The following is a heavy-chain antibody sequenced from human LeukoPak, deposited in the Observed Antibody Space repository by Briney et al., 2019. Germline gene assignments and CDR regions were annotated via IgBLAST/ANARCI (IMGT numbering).Heavy chain of an antibody. Sequence: GASVKVSCKASGYTFTGYYMHWMRQAPGQGLEWMGWINPNSGGTNYAQKLQGRVTMTRDTSISTAYMELSRLRSDDTAVYYCARVGIVGAPGAFDIWGQGTMVTVSS. CDR1: GYTFTGYY. V-gene: IGHV1-2*02. CDR3: ARVGIVGAPGAFDI. CDR2: INPNSGGT. D-gene: IGHD1-26*01. J-gene: IGHJ3*02.